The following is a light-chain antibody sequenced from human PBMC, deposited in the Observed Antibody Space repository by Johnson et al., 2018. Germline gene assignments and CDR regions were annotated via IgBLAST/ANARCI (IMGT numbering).Light chain of an antibody. CDR1: SSNIGNNY. Sequence: QSVLTQPPSVSAAPGQKVTISCSGSSSNIGNNYVSWYQQLPGTAPKLLIYENNKRPSGIPDRFSGSKSGTSATLGITGLPTGDEVDYYCGTWDSSLSAGNVFGTGTKVTVL. CDR3: GTWDSSLSAGNV. CDR2: ENN. J-gene: IGLJ1*01. V-gene: IGLV1-51*02.